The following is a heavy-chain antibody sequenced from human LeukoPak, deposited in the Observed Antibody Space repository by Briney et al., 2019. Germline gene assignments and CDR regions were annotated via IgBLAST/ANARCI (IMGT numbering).Heavy chain of an antibody. J-gene: IGHJ4*02. CDR3: ARLSRGMAPNPWVDY. D-gene: IGHD5-12*01. CDR2: IYYSGST. CDR1: GGSISSYY. V-gene: IGHV4-59*01. Sequence: SETLSLTCTVSGGSISSYYWSWIRQPPGKGLEWIGYIYYSGSTNYNPSLKSRVTISVDTSKNQFSLKLSSVTAADTAVYYCARLSRGMAPNPWVDYWGQGTLVTVSS.